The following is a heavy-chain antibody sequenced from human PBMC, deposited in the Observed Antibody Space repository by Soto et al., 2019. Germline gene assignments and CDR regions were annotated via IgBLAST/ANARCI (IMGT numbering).Heavy chain of an antibody. D-gene: IGHD7-27*01. CDR2: ISYDGSNK. V-gene: IGHV3-30*18. CDR3: AKGVLTGTGGGFAP. J-gene: IGHJ5*02. Sequence: QVQLVESGGGVVQPGRSLRLSCAASGFTFSSYGMHWVRQAPGKGLEWVAVISYDGSNKYYADSVKGRFTISRDNSKNTLYLQMNSLRAEDTAVYYCAKGVLTGTGGGFAPWGQGTLVTVSS. CDR1: GFTFSSYG.